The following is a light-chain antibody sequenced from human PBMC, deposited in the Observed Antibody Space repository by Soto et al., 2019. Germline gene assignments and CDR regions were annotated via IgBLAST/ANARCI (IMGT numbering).Light chain of an antibody. V-gene: IGKV3-20*01. Sequence: EIVLTQSPGTLSSSPGERATLSCRASQSVYSNYLAWYQQKPGHSPRLLVYGASSRAVGIPDRFSGSGCGTDFTLTISRLEPEDFAVYYCQPYDTSPGTFGKGTKVDIK. J-gene: IGKJ1*01. CDR2: GAS. CDR3: QPYDTSPGT. CDR1: QSVYSNY.